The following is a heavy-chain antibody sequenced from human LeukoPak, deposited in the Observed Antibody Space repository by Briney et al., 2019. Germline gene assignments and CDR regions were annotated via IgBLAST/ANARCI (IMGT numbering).Heavy chain of an antibody. V-gene: IGHV1-46*01. CDR1: GYTFISYQ. CDR2: INPTGGST. CDR3: ARDYGDYLWRSAHPTPIWYFDL. D-gene: IGHD4-17*01. Sequence: GASVEVSCKASGYTFISYQMHWVRQAPGQGLEWMGIINPTGGSTSHAQKFQGRVTMTRDTSTSTVYMELSSLRSEDTAVYYCARDYGDYLWRSAHPTPIWYFDLWGRGTLVTVSS. J-gene: IGHJ2*01.